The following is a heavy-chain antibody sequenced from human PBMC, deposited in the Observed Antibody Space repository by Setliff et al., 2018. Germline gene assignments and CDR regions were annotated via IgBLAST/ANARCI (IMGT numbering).Heavy chain of an antibody. CDR1: GDSISTSSYY. J-gene: IGHJ4*02. CDR2: IYTSGST. CDR3: ASYRQDVNY. D-gene: IGHD4-4*01. V-gene: IGHV4-61*05. Sequence: SETLSLTCSASGDSISTSSYYWGWIRQPPGKGLEWIGHIYTSGSTNYNPSLKSRVTISVDTSKNQFSLKLSSVTAADTAVYYCASYRQDVNYWGQGTLVTVSS.